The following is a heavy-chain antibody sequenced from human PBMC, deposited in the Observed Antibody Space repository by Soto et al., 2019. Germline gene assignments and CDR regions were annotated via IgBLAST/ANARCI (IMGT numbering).Heavy chain of an antibody. D-gene: IGHD3-22*01. J-gene: IGHJ4*02. CDR2: IYYSGST. CDR3: ASNPDSSGYYFDY. CDR1: GGSISSGGYY. V-gene: IGHV4-31*03. Sequence: PSETLSLTCTVSGGSISSGGYYWSWIRQHPGKGLEWIGYIYYSGSTCYNPSLKSRVTISVDTSKNQFSLKLSSVTAADTAVYYCASNPDSSGYYFDYWGQGTLVTVSS.